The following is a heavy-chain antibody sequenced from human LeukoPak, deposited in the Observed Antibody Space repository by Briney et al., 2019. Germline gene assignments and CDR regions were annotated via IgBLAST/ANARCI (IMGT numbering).Heavy chain of an antibody. CDR1: GFTFSVYW. CDR2: VNSDGSST. J-gene: IGHJ4*02. CDR3: ARNDYGDYQFDY. D-gene: IGHD4-17*01. Sequence: GGSLRLSCAASGFTFSVYWLHWVRQAPGKGLVWVSHVNSDGSSTRNADSVKGRFTISRDNSKNTLYLQMNSLRAEDTAVYYCARNDYGDYQFDYWGQGTLVTVSS. V-gene: IGHV3-74*01.